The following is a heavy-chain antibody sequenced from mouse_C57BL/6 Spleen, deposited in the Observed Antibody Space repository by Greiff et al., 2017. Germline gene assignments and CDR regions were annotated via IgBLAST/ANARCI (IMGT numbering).Heavy chain of an antibody. CDR2: ISYDGSN. D-gene: IGHD1-1*01. V-gene: IGHV3-6*01. CDR3: AREGGIYYYGSSYGYFDV. Sequence: DVQLQESGPGLVKPSQSLSLTCSVTGYSITSGYYWYWIRQFPGNKLEWMGYISYDGSNNYNPSLKNRISITRDTSKNQFFLKLNSVTTEDTATYYCAREGGIYYYGSSYGYFDVWGTGTTVTVSS. CDR1: GYSITSGYY. J-gene: IGHJ1*03.